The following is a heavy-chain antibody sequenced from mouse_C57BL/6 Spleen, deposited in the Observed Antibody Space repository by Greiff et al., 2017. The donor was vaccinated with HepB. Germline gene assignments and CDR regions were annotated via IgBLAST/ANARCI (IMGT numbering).Heavy chain of an antibody. CDR3: ARGRLLHSS. CDR2: INPNNGGT. J-gene: IGHJ2*01. CDR1: GYTFTDYY. D-gene: IGHD2-3*01. Sequence: EVQLQQSGPELVKPGASVKISCKASGYTFTDYYMNWVKQSHGKSLEWIGDINPNNGGTSYNQKFKGKATLTVDKSSSTAYMELRSLTSEDSAVYYCARGRLLHSSWGQGTTLTVSS. V-gene: IGHV1-26*01.